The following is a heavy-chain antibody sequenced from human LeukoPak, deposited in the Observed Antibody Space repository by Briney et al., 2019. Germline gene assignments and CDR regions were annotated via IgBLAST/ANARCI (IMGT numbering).Heavy chain of an antibody. CDR3: ARGPLITYYDSSGYSYYFDY. Sequence: ASVKVSCKASGYIFTSYYMHWVRQAPGQGLEWMGIINPSGGSTSYAQKFQGRVTMTRDMSTSTAYMELRSLRSDDTAVYYCARGPLITYYDSSGYSYYFDYWGKGTTVTVSS. CDR2: INPSGGST. D-gene: IGHD3-22*01. CDR1: GYIFTSYY. J-gene: IGHJ4*03. V-gene: IGHV1-46*01.